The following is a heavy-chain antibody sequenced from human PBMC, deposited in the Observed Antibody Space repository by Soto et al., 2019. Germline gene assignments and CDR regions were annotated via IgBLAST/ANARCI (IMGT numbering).Heavy chain of an antibody. D-gene: IGHD3-3*01. CDR1: GASIKINGYY. CDR3: VRPYDFWNGFGPFDY. CDR2: IFYSGST. Sequence: SETLSLTCSVSGASIKINGYYWSWIRQYPGKSLEWIGSIFYSGSTYYHPSLESRVAMSLDTSKNQFSLRLNSVTVADTAIYYCVRPYDFWNGFGPFDYWGQGSLVTVSS. J-gene: IGHJ4*02. V-gene: IGHV4-31*03.